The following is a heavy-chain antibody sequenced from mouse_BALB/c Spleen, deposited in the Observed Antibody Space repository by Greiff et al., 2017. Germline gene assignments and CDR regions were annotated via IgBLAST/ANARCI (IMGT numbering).Heavy chain of an antibody. Sequence: VKLMESGAELVRPGTSVKVSCKASGYAFTNYLIEWVKQRPGQGLEWIGVINPGSGGTNYNEKFKGKATLTADKSSSTAYMQLSSLTSDDSAVYFCARGDGYDGYAMDYWGQGTSVTVSS. V-gene: IGHV1-54*01. D-gene: IGHD2-2*01. J-gene: IGHJ4*01. CDR3: ARGDGYDGYAMDY. CDR2: INPGSGGT. CDR1: GYAFTNYL.